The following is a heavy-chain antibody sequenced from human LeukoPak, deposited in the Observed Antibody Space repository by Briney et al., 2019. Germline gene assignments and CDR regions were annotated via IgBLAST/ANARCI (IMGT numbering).Heavy chain of an antibody. Sequence: GASVKVSCKPSGYTLTTYGLSWVRQAPGQGLGWRGWISTSSSDTNYAQKLQGRVTMTTDTSTSTAYMELRSLRSDDTAIYYCARAYYDYVSGGYRQYYLDSWGQGTLVTVSS. V-gene: IGHV1-18*04. CDR3: ARAYYDYVSGGYRQYYLDS. CDR2: ISTSSSDT. J-gene: IGHJ4*02. CDR1: GYTLTTYG. D-gene: IGHD3-16*02.